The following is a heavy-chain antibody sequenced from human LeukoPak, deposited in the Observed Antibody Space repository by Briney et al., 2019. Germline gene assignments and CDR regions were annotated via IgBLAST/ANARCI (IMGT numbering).Heavy chain of an antibody. D-gene: IGHD2-2*01. CDR3: ARRSIVVVPAAMRGAHWLSDY. Sequence: SEIVSLTCAVYGVSFSSYYWSWIRQPPGKGLEWIGEINHCGSTNYNPSLKSRVTISVDTSKNQFSPKLSSVTAADTAVYYCARRSIVVVPAAMRGAHWLSDYWGQGTLATVSS. J-gene: IGHJ4*02. V-gene: IGHV4-34*01. CDR1: GVSFSSYY. CDR2: INHCGST.